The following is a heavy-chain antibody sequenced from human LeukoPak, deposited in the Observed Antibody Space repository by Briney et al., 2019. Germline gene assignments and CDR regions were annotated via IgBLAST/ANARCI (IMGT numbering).Heavy chain of an antibody. CDR1: GYTFIGYY. Sequence: GASVKVSCKASGYTFIGYYMHWVRQAPGQGLEWMGRINPNSGGTNYAQKFQGRVTMTRDTSISTAYMELSRLRSDDTAVYYCASTQTPGYDFWSGYLDYWGQGTLVTVSS. CDR3: ASTQTPGYDFWSGYLDY. CDR2: INPNSGGT. V-gene: IGHV1-2*06. J-gene: IGHJ4*02. D-gene: IGHD3-3*01.